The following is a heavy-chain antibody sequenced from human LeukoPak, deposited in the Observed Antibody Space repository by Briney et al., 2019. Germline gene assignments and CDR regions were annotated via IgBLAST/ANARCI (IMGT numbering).Heavy chain of an antibody. D-gene: IGHD2-15*01. J-gene: IGHJ3*02. CDR3: ARALLIKGDAFDI. Sequence: SQTLSLTCAVSGGSISSGGYSWSWIRQPPGKGLEWIGYIYHSGSTYYSPSLKSRVTISVDRSKNQFSLKLSSVTAADTAVYYCARALLIKGDAFDIWGQGTMVTVSS. CDR1: GGSISSGGYS. CDR2: IYHSGST. V-gene: IGHV4-30-2*01.